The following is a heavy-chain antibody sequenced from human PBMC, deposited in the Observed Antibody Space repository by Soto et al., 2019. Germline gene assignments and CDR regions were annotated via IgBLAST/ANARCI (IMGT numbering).Heavy chain of an antibody. Sequence: ASVKVSCKASGYTFTSYDINWVRQAPGQGLEWVGWINPTSEYTAHAQKFQGRVTLTREISTATAYMELSSLTSEDTAVYFCARQVNPGYSSDWGPGTPVTV. CDR1: GYTFTSYD. V-gene: IGHV1-8*01. CDR3: ARQVNPGYSSD. J-gene: IGHJ4*02. D-gene: IGHD2-15*01. CDR2: INPTSEYT.